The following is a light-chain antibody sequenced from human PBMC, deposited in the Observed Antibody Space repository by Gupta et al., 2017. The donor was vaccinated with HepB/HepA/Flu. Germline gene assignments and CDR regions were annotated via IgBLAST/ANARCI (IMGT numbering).Light chain of an antibody. V-gene: IGKV4-1*01. CDR3: RQFYGIPWT. CDR1: QNILHSSNNKNY. J-gene: IGKJ1*01. CDR2: WAS. Sequence: DIVMTQSPDSLALSLGERATISCKSSQNILHSSNNKNYLTWYQQKPGQPPKLLINWASIRESGVPDRFSGSGSGTDFTLTISGLQAEDVAVYYCRQFYGIPWTFGQGTKVEIK.